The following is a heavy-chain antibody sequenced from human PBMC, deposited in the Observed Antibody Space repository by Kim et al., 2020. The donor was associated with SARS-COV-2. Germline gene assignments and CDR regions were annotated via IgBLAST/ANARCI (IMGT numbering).Heavy chain of an antibody. Sequence: GGSLRLSCAASGFTFSSYAMSWVRQAPGKGLEWVSAISGSGGSTYYADSVKGRFTISRDNSKNTLYLQMNSLRAEDTAVYYCAKAICRHSARFGYGSGSPFCYYYYGMDVWGQGTTVTVSS. CDR3: AKAICRHSARFGYGSGSPFCYYYYGMDV. V-gene: IGHV3-23*01. CDR1: GFTFSSYA. D-gene: IGHD3-10*01. CDR2: ISGSGGST. J-gene: IGHJ6*02.